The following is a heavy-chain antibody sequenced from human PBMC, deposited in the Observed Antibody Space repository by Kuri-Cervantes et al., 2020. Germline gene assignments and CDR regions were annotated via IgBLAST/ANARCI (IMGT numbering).Heavy chain of an antibody. V-gene: IGHV4-39*07. Sequence: SETLSLTCTVSGGSISSSSYYWGWIRQPPGKGLEWIGSIYYSGSTYYNPSLKSRVTISVDTSKNQFSLKLSSVTAADTAVYYCARANSGYEPKTNIYYYYGMDVWGQGTTVTVSS. CDR3: ARANSGYEPKTNIYYYYGMDV. CDR1: GGSISSSSYY. J-gene: IGHJ6*02. D-gene: IGHD5-12*01. CDR2: IYYSGST.